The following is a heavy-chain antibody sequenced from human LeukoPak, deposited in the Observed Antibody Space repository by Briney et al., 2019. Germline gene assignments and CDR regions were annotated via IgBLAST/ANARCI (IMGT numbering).Heavy chain of an antibody. CDR3: ARGYSYGLPFDY. CDR2: IYYSGST. J-gene: IGHJ4*02. Sequence: SETLSLTCTVSDGSISSYYWSWIRQPPGKGLEWIGYIYYSGSTNYNPSLKSRVTISVDTSKNQFSLKLSSVTAADTAVYYCARGYSYGLPFDYWGQGTLVTVSS. CDR1: DGSISSYY. D-gene: IGHD5-18*01. V-gene: IGHV4-59*01.